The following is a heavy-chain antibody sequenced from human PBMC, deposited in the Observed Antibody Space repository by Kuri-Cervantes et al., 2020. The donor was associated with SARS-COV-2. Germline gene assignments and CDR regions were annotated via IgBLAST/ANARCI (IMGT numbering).Heavy chain of an antibody. CDR3: ARYLYGSGSYYNSYYFDY. J-gene: IGHJ4*02. D-gene: IGHD3-10*01. Sequence: SETLSLTCAVYGGSFSGYYWSWIRQPPGKGLEWIGEINHSGSTNYNPSPKSRVTISVDTSKNQFSLKLSSVTAADTAVYYCARYLYGSGSYYNSYYFDYWGQGTLVTVSS. V-gene: IGHV4-34*01. CDR2: INHSGST. CDR1: GGSFSGYY.